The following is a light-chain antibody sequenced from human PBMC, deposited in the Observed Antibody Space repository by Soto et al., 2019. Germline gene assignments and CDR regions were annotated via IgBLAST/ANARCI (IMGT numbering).Light chain of an antibody. CDR2: WAS. CDR3: QQYYTTPPT. Sequence: DIVLTQSPDSLAVSLGERATFNCKSSQSIFYSSNNKNYLAWYQQKPGQPPKLLIYWASTRESGVPDRFSGSGSGTDFTLTISSLQAEDVAAYYCQQYYTTPPTFGQGTKVEIK. J-gene: IGKJ1*01. V-gene: IGKV4-1*01. CDR1: QSIFYSSNNKNY.